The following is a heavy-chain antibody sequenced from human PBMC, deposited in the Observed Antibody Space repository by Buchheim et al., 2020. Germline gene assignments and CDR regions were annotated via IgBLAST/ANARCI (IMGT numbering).Heavy chain of an antibody. Sequence: EVQLVESGGGLVQPGGSLRLSCAASGFTFSNYWMSWVRQAPGKGLEWVANIKQDGSEKYYVDSVKGRFTISRDNAKNSQYLQMDSLRAEDTAVYYCARVCASGNYYYYMDVWGKGTT. J-gene: IGHJ6*03. D-gene: IGHD3-10*01. CDR3: ARVCASGNYYYYMDV. CDR2: IKQDGSEK. CDR1: GFTFSNYW. V-gene: IGHV3-7*01.